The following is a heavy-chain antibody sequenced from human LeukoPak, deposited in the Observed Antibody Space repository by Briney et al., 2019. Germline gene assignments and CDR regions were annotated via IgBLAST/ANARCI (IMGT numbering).Heavy chain of an antibody. V-gene: IGHV3-7*01. Sequence: GGSLRLSCAASGFTFSSYWMSWVRQAPGKGLEWVANIKLDGGEKYYVDSVKGRFTISRDNAKNSLYLQMNNLRAEDTAVYYCARFPERYYFDYWGQGTLVTVSS. CDR1: GFTFSSYW. D-gene: IGHD3-9*01. CDR3: ARFPERYYFDY. J-gene: IGHJ4*02. CDR2: IKLDGGEK.